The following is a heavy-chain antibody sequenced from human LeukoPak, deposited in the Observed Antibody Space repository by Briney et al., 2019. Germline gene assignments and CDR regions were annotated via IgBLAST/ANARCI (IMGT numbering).Heavy chain of an antibody. CDR3: ARGDIRAAFDL. CDR2: ISHDSHYI. CDR1: GFTFSSYT. V-gene: IGHV3-21*01. D-gene: IGHD2-15*01. Sequence: GGSLRLSCEASGFTFSSYTMSWVRQAPAKGLEWVSTISHDSHYIYNADSVRGRFTISRDNAKNSLSLEMNSLRAEDTAVYYCARGDIRAAFDLWGQGTRVTVSS. J-gene: IGHJ3*01.